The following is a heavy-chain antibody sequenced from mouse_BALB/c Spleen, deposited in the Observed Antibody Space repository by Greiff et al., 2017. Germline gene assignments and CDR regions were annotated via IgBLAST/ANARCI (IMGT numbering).Heavy chain of an antibody. CDR3: ARGGGYGNYFDD. Sequence: VKLMESGAELAKPGASVKMSCTASGYTFTSYWMHWVKQRPGQGLEWIGYINPSTGYTEYNQKFKDKGTLTTDKSSSTAYMQLSSLTSADSAVYYCARGGGYGNYFDDWGQGTLVTVSA. CDR2: INPSTGYT. D-gene: IGHD2-10*02. J-gene: IGHJ3*01. V-gene: IGHV1-7*01. CDR1: GYTFTSYW.